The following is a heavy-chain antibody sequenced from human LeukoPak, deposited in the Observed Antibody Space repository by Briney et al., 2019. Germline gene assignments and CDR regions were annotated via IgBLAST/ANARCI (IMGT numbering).Heavy chain of an antibody. V-gene: IGHV3-23*01. CDR2: ITIGVGST. Sequence: GGSLRLSCAASGFGFSSYAMNWVRQAPGKGLEWVSGITIGVGSTYYADSVKGRFTISRDNSKNTLYLQMNSLRAEDTAVYYCAKAGGYSYGYYFDYWGQGMLVTVSS. CDR3: AKAGGYSYGYYFDY. D-gene: IGHD5-18*01. CDR1: GFGFSSYA. J-gene: IGHJ4*02.